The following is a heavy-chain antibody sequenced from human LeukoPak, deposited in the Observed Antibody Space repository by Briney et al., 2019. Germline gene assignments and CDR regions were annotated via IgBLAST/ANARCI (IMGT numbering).Heavy chain of an antibody. CDR2: MNPNSGNA. CDR1: GYTFISYD. CDR3: AIIAAAADVDFDY. V-gene: IGHV1-8*03. J-gene: IGHJ4*02. D-gene: IGHD6-13*01. Sequence: ASVTVSCKASGYTFISYDINWVRQAPGQGLEWMGWMNPNSGNAGYAQKFQGRVTITRNTSISTAYMELSSLRSEDTAVYYCAIIAAAADVDFDYWGQGTLVTVSS.